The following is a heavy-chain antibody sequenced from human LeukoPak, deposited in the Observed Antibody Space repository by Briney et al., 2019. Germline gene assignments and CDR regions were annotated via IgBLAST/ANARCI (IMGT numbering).Heavy chain of an antibody. J-gene: IGHJ4*02. CDR1: GGSISSYY. D-gene: IGHD6-13*01. V-gene: IGHV4-59*08. Sequence: SETLSLTCTVSGGSISSYYWSWIRQPPGKGLEWIGYIYYRGSTNYSRSRKRRVRISVDTSKNQFSLKLSSVTAADPAVYYCARGGTKQQSLYYFDYWGQGTLVTVSS. CDR2: IYYRGST. CDR3: ARGGTKQQSLYYFDY.